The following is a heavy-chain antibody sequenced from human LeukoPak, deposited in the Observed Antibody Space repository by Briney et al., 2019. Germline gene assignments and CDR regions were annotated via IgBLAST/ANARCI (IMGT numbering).Heavy chain of an antibody. CDR3: ARYWYYDSAGYFPY. V-gene: IGHV3-33*01. CDR2: IWNDGSTK. CDR1: GFTFSCYG. D-gene: IGHD3-22*01. Sequence: PGMSLRLSCAASGFTFSCYGMHWVRQAPGKGLEWVAFIWNDGSTKNYADSVKGRFTISRDNSKKMVYVQMNSLRVDDTAVYYGARYWYYDSAGYFPYWGLGTLVTVSS. J-gene: IGHJ4*02.